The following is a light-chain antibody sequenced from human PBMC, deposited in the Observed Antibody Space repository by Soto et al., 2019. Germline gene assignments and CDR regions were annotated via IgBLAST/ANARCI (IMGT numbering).Light chain of an antibody. CDR1: QTISGTY. CDR3: RQRGNWPPVT. J-gene: IGKJ5*01. Sequence: IGLTQSQSTLSLSPGESATLSGRASQTISGTYLAWYQQKPGQAPRLLIYSSSSRAAGGSDRFSGSGSGTDFTIPISSLEPADVAAYYCRQRGNWPPVTFGQGTRLEIK. CDR2: SSS. V-gene: IGKV3D-20*02.